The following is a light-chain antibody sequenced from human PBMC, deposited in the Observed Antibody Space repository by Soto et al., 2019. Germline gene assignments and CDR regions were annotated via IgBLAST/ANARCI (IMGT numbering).Light chain of an antibody. Sequence: EIVLTQSPGTLSLSPGERVTLSCRDSQSVSSSYLAWYQQKPGQAPRLLIYGASSRATGISDRFSGRGSGTDFTLTISRLEPEDFAVYYCQQYGSSPPLTFGGGTKVEIK. V-gene: IGKV3-20*01. CDR1: QSVSSSY. CDR2: GAS. CDR3: QQYGSSPPLT. J-gene: IGKJ4*01.